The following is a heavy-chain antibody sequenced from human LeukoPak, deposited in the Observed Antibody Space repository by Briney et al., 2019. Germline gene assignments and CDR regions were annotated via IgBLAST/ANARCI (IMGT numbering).Heavy chain of an antibody. CDR1: GFTFSSYS. CDR3: ARRAGAYSHPYDY. CDR2: ISSSSSYI. Sequence: GGSLRLSCAASGFTFSSYSMNWVRQAPGKGLEWVSSISSSSSYIYYADSVKGRFTISRDNSKNTLYLQMDSLRAEDTAVYYCARRAGAYSHPYDYWGQGTLVTVSS. D-gene: IGHD4/OR15-4a*01. J-gene: IGHJ4*02. V-gene: IGHV3-21*04.